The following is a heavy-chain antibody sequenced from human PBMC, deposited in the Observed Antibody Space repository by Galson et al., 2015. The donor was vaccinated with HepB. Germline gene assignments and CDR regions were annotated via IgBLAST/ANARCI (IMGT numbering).Heavy chain of an antibody. CDR2: ISSSSSYI. J-gene: IGHJ4*02. V-gene: IGHV3-21*01. CDR3: ARDPRDYASTETYY. CDR1: GFTFSSYS. Sequence: SLRLSCAASGFTFSSYSMNWVRQAPGKGLEWVSSISSSSSYIYYADSVKGRFTISRDNAKNSLYLQMNSLRAEDTAVYYCARDPRDYASTETYYWGQGTLVTVSS. D-gene: IGHD4-17*01.